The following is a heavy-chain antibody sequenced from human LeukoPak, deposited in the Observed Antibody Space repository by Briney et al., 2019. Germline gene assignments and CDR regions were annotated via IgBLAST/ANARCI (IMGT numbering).Heavy chain of an antibody. Sequence: GGSLRLSCAASGFTFSSYGMHWVRQAPGKGLEWVAVISYDGSNKYYADSVKGRFTISRDNSKNTLYLQMNSLRAEDTAVYYCAKGLLGRDALNRGYFDYWGQGTLVTVSS. CDR2: ISYDGSNK. CDR3: AKGLLGRDALNRGYFDY. V-gene: IGHV3-30*18. J-gene: IGHJ4*02. CDR1: GFTFSSYG. D-gene: IGHD2-21*01.